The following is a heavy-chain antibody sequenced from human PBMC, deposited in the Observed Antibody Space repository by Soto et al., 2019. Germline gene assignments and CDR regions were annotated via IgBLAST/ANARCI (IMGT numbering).Heavy chain of an antibody. D-gene: IGHD2-2*01. J-gene: IGHJ5*02. Sequence: SETLSLTCAVSGGSISSTNWWHWVRQPPGKGLEWTGEILHSGPTNYNPSLKTRVAISVDKSKNQFSLKLNSVTAADTAVYYCARVRQGCSSTSCYLDPWGQGTLVTVSS. CDR2: ILHSGPT. CDR1: GGSISSTNW. V-gene: IGHV4-4*02. CDR3: ARVRQGCSSTSCYLDP.